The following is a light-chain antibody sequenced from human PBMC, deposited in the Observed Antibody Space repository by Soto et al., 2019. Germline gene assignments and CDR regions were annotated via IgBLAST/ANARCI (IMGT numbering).Light chain of an antibody. V-gene: IGKV1-5*03. CDR1: QSISSW. CDR3: QQYNGLPTWT. J-gene: IGKJ1*01. CDR2: KAS. Sequence: DIQMTQSPSTLSASVGDRVTITCRASQSISSWLAWYQQKPGKAPKRLIYKASSLESGVPSRFSGSGSGTEFTLTITSLQPDDSATYYCQQYNGLPTWTFGQGTKVDIK.